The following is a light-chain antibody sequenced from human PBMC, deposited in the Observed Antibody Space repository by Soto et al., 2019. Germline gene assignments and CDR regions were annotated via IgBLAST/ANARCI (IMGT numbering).Light chain of an antibody. J-gene: IGLJ3*02. Sequence: QSALTQPASVSGSPGQSITVSCTGTSSDVGGYNYVSWYQQHPGKAPKLMIYEVSNRPSGISNRFSGSKYDNTASLTISGLQAEDDAYYYCSSYTASGTWMFGGGTKLTVL. CDR1: SSDVGGYNY. V-gene: IGLV2-14*01. CDR2: EVS. CDR3: SSYTASGTWM.